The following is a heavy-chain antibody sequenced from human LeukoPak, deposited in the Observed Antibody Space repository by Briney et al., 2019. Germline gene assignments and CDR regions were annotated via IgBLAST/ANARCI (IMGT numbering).Heavy chain of an antibody. J-gene: IGHJ4*02. CDR2: IPYDGSNK. Sequence: PGRSLRLSCAASGFTFSSYAMHWVRQAPGKGLEWVAVIPYDGSNKYYADSVKGRFTISRDNSKNTLYLQMNSLRAEDTAVYYCARGGPKSSEYSYGSNCFDYWGQGTLVTVSS. CDR1: GFTFSSYA. CDR3: ARGGPKSSEYSYGSNCFDY. V-gene: IGHV3-30*01. D-gene: IGHD5-18*01.